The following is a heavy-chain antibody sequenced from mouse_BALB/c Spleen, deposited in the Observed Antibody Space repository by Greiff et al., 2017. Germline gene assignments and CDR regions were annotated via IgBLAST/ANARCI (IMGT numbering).Heavy chain of an antibody. D-gene: IGHD2-14*01. CDR2: ILPGSGST. Sequence: QVQLQQSGAELMKPGASVKISCKATGYTFSSYWIEWVKQRPGHGLEWIGEILPGSGSTNYNEKFKGKATFTADTSSNTAYMQLSSLTSEDSAVYYCARFGYRYDDNYWGQGTTLTVSS. V-gene: IGHV1-9*01. CDR1: GYTFSSYW. CDR3: ARFGYRYDDNY. J-gene: IGHJ2*01.